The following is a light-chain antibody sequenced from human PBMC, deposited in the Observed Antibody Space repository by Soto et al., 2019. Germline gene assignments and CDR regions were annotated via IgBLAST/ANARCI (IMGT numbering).Light chain of an antibody. CDR1: YSNIGSNF. V-gene: IGLV1-44*01. CDR2: SIN. Sequence: QAVVTQPPSASATPGQTATISCSGRYSNIGSNFVSWYQRLPGTAPKLLIYSINQRPSGVPDRFSGSKSGTSASLTISGLQSEDEADYFCSSWDDSQDGPVFGGGTKLTVL. J-gene: IGLJ3*02. CDR3: SSWDDSQDGPV.